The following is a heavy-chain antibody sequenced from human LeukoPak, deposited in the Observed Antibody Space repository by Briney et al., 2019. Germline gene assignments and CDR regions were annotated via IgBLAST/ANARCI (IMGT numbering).Heavy chain of an antibody. J-gene: IGHJ5*02. V-gene: IGHV4-59*01. Sequence: SETLSLTCTVSGGSISSYYWSWIRQPPGKGLEWIGYVYYTGSTNYNPSLNSRVTMSIDTSKNQFSRRLSSVTAADTAVYYCARVVGFYDSSAFDLWGQGTLVTVSS. CDR2: VYYTGST. D-gene: IGHD3-22*01. CDR1: GGSISSYY. CDR3: ARVVGFYDSSAFDL.